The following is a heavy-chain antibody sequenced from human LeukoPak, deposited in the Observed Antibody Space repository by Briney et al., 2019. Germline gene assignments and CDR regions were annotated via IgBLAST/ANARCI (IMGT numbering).Heavy chain of an antibody. CDR2: IYTSGST. D-gene: IGHD3-10*01. CDR3: ARLGDFPLNWFDP. CDR1: GGSISSYY. V-gene: IGHV4-4*09. Sequence: SETLSLTCTVSGGSISSYYWSWIRQPPGKGLEWIGYIYTSGSTNYNPSLKSRVTISVDTSKNQFSLKLSSVTAADTAVYYCARLGDFPLNWFDPWGQGTLVTVSS. J-gene: IGHJ5*02.